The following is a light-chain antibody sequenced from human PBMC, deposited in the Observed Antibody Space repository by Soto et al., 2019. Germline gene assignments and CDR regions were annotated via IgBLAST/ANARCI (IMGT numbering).Light chain of an antibody. Sequence: EIVLTQSPGTLPLSPGEGATLSCRASQSISSSYLAWYQQKPGQAPRLLIYAASSRANGIPDRFSGSGSGTDFPLTISRLEPEDFAVYYCQLYGSSHMFSFGQGTKLEIK. J-gene: IGKJ2*01. CDR3: QLYGSSHMFS. V-gene: IGKV3-20*01. CDR2: AAS. CDR1: QSISSSY.